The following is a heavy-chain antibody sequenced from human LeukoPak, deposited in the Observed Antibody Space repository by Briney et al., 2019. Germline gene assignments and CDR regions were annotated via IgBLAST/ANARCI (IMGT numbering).Heavy chain of an antibody. V-gene: IGHV3-30*18. CDR3: AKDPSLGDCSGGSCYPPDF. CDR2: VSYDGSDE. J-gene: IGHJ4*02. Sequence: GGSLRLSCAASGFTFSSYGMHWVRQAPGKGLEWVAVVSYDGSDEQYADSVKGRFTISRDNSKNTLYLQMNSLRVGDTAVYYYAKDPSLGDCSGGSCYPPDFWGQGTLVTVSS. D-gene: IGHD2-15*01. CDR1: GFTFSSYG.